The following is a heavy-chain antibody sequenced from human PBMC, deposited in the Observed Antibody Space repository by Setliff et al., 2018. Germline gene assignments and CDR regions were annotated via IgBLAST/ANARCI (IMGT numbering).Heavy chain of an antibody. CDR1: GYTFTSNL. CDR2: INTNTGNP. Sequence: ASVKVSCKASGYTFTSNLINWVRQAPGQGLEWMGWINTNTGNPTYSQGFTGRIVFSLEASANTAYLQISNLETEDTGVYYCSRETWYDEGYSYMDVWGQGTTVTVSS. CDR3: SRETWYDEGYSYMDV. D-gene: IGHD1-1*01. J-gene: IGHJ6*03. V-gene: IGHV7-4-1*02.